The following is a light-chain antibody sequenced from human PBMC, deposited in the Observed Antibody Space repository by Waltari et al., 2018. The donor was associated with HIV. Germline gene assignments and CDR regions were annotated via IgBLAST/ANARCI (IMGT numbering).Light chain of an antibody. CDR3: QQTYSGIT. J-gene: IGKJ3*01. V-gene: IGKV3-15*01. Sequence: EIVMTQSPATLSVSPGERATLSCRASQSVSSNLAWYQQKPGQAPRLLIYGASTRATGIPARFSGSGSGTAFTLTISSLQSEDFAVYYCQQTYSGITFGPGTQVDVK. CDR2: GAS. CDR1: QSVSSN.